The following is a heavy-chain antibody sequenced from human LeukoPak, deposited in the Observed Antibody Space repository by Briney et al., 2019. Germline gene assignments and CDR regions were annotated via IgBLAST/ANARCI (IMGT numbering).Heavy chain of an antibody. V-gene: IGHV1-2*02. Sequence: GASVKVSCKASGYTFTGHYMHWVRQAPGQGLEWMGWISPNSGGTKYAQKFQGRVTLTRDTSISTAYMELSTLTSDDTAVYYCAISWRGVGDFKSWGQGTLVTVSS. CDR2: ISPNSGGT. J-gene: IGHJ5*02. CDR3: AISWRGVGDFKS. D-gene: IGHD1-26*01. CDR1: GYTFTGHY.